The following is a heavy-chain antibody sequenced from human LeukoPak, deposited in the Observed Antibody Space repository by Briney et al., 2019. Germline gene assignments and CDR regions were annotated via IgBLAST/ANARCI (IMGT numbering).Heavy chain of an antibody. CDR3: ARGGCTNGVCYTGKNWFDP. CDR2: ISPNNGNT. D-gene: IGHD2-8*01. CDR1: GYTFISYG. Sequence: ASVKVSCKASGYTFISYGIIWVRQAPGQGLEWMGWISPNNGNTNYAQKFQGRVTMTRDTSTSTVYLELWSLRSDDTAVYSCARGGCTNGVCYTGKNWFDPWGQGTLVTVSS. V-gene: IGHV1-18*01. J-gene: IGHJ5*02.